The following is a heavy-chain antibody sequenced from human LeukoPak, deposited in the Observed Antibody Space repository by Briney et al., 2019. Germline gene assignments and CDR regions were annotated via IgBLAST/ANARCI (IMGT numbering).Heavy chain of an antibody. CDR3: ARFVLGYSYGEVAFDI. Sequence: AGGSLILSCSASGFSFITYAMTWVRQAPGKGLEWVSALSASGGTTYYADSVKGRFTTSRDNSKNTLYLQMNSLRAEDTAVYYCARFVLGYSYGEVAFDIWGQGTMVTVSS. V-gene: IGHV3-23*01. D-gene: IGHD5-18*01. CDR2: LSASGGTT. CDR1: GFSFITYA. J-gene: IGHJ3*02.